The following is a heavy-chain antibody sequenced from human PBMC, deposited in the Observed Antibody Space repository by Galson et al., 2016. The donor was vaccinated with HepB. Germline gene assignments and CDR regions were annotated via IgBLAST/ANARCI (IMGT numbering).Heavy chain of an antibody. CDR2: IYTSGAT. CDR3: ARLPWDSYQWYFDL. D-gene: IGHD1-26*01. Sequence: SLRLSCAASGFTIRDNYINWVRQAPGKGLEWVSIIYTSGATYYADSVEDRVTVSRRDSENTVYLQMNSLRVDDTAVYYCARLPWDSYQWYFDLWGRGTPVTVSS. J-gene: IGHJ2*01. CDR1: GFTIRDNY. V-gene: IGHV3-53*04.